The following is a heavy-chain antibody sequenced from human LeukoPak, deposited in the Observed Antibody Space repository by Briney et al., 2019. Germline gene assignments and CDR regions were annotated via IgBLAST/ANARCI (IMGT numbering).Heavy chain of an antibody. Sequence: ASVKVSCKASGYTFTSYGISWVRQAPGQGLEWMGWISAYNGNTNYAQKLQGRVTMTTDTSTSTAYMELRSLRSDDTAVYYCARGADYYDSSGYYYRLSTDYYFDYWGQGTLVTVSS. J-gene: IGHJ4*02. V-gene: IGHV1-18*01. CDR3: ARGADYYDSSGYYYRLSTDYYFDY. D-gene: IGHD3-22*01. CDR2: ISAYNGNT. CDR1: GYTFTSYG.